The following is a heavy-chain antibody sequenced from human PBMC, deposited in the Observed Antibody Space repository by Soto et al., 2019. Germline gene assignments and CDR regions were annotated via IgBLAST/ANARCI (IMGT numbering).Heavy chain of an antibody. Sequence: GGSLRLSCAGSGFAFSTYMMNWVRHAPGKGLEWIADISTNGRSKSYAASVRGRFTISRDNTKNSMYLQMSSLRGDDTGVYFCVRATLSWGHYYFRGLDVWGQGTTVTVSS. D-gene: IGHD3-22*01. J-gene: IGHJ6*02. V-gene: IGHV3-48*01. CDR1: GFAFSTYM. CDR3: VRATLSWGHYYFRGLDV. CDR2: ISTNGRSK.